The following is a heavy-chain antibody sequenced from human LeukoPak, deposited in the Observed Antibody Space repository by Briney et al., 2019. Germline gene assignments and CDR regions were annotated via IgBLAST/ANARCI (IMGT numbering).Heavy chain of an antibody. CDR3: ASLMGDRTPGY. V-gene: IGHV3-11*04. CDR1: GFTLSVYY. Sequence: KSGGSLRLSCAASGFTLSVYYMRWIRQTPGKGLEWVSYISSSGSNIYYADSVKGRFTISRDNAKSSLYLQMNSLGAEDTAVYYCASLMGDRTPGYWGQGTLVTVSS. D-gene: IGHD3-16*01. CDR2: ISSSGSNI. J-gene: IGHJ4*02.